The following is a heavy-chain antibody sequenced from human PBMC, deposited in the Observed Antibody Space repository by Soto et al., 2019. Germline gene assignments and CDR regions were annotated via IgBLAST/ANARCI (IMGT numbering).Heavy chain of an antibody. D-gene: IGHD6-13*01. CDR1: GYSFTSYW. Sequence: GESLKISCKGSGYSFTSYWIGWVRQMPGKGLEWMGIIYPGDSDTRYSPSFQGQVTISADKSISTAYLQWSSLKASDTAMYHCARTAAADNYYYGMAVWGQGTSVTVAS. CDR3: ARTAAADNYYYGMAV. V-gene: IGHV5-51*01. J-gene: IGHJ6*02. CDR2: IYPGDSDT.